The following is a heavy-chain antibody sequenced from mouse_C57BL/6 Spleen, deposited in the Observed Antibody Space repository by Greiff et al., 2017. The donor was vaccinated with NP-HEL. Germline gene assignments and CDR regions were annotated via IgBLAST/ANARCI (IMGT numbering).Heavy chain of an antibody. D-gene: IGHD1-1*01. J-gene: IGHJ3*01. V-gene: IGHV7-3*01. CDR3: ARSFYDYGSSSSFAY. CDR1: GFTFTDYY. CDR2: IRNKANGSTT. Sequence: EVQRVESGGGLVQPGGSLSLSCAASGFTFTDYYMSWVRQPPGKALEWLGFIRNKANGSTTEYSASVKGRFTISRDNSQSILYLQMNALRAEDSATYYCARSFYDYGSSSSFAYWGQGTLVTVSA.